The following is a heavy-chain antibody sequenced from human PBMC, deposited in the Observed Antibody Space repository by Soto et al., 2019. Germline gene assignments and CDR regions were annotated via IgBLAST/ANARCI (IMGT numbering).Heavy chain of an antibody. CDR3: AADSSGYFL. Sequence: KSSETLSLTCTVSGGSITGYYWSWIRQPAGRGLEWIGRVYHTGYTTYNPSLRGRVTISVDTSKNQFSLKLSSVTAADTAVYYCAADSSGYFLWGQGTLVTVSS. CDR2: VYHTGYT. D-gene: IGHD3-22*01. V-gene: IGHV4-4*07. J-gene: IGHJ4*02. CDR1: GGSITGYY.